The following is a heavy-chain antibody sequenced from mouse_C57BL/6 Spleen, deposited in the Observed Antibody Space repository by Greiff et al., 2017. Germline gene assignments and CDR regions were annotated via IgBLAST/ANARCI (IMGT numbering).Heavy chain of an antibody. J-gene: IGHJ4*01. CDR3: AKEEITTRVYYAEGC. V-gene: IGHV2-3*01. Sequence: VQLVESGPGLVAPSQSLAITCTVSGFSLTSYCVSWVRPPPGQGLGWLGVIWGDGSTNYHSALISRLSILKDNSKRQVYLRRNSLETDDTATYYCAKEEITTRVYYAEGCGGQGTSDTVSS. CDR1: GFSLTSYC. CDR2: IWGDGST. D-gene: IGHD2-4*01.